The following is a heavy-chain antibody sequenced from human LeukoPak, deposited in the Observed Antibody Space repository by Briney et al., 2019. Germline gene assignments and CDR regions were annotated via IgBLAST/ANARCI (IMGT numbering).Heavy chain of an antibody. Sequence: GASVKVSCKASGYTFTGYYMHWVRQAPGQGLEWMGWINPNSGGTNYAQKFQGRVTMTRDTSISTAYMELSRLRSDDTAVYYCASIKTFRGSYRYSFDYWGQGTLVTVSS. CDR3: ASIKTFRGSYRYSFDY. V-gene: IGHV1-2*02. CDR1: GYTFTGYY. CDR2: INPNSGGT. J-gene: IGHJ4*02. D-gene: IGHD3-16*02.